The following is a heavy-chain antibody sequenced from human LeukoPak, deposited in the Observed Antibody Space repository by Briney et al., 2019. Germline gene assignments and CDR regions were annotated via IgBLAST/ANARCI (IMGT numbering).Heavy chain of an antibody. Sequence: SVKVSCKASGFTFTSSAMQWVRQARGQRLEWIGWIVVGSGNTNYAQKFQERVTITRDMSTSTAYMELSSLRSEDTAVYYCARAYLGYYDSSGYPAGWAINDYWGQGTLVTVSS. CDR2: IVVGSGNT. CDR3: ARAYLGYYDSSGYPAGWAINDY. D-gene: IGHD3-22*01. J-gene: IGHJ4*02. V-gene: IGHV1-58*02. CDR1: GFTFTSSA.